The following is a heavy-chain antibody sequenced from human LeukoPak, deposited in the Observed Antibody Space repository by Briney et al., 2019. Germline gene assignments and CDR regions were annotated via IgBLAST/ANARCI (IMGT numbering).Heavy chain of an antibody. Sequence: GGSLRLSCAASGFTVSSNYMSWVRQAPGKGLEWVSVIYSGGSTYYADSVKGRSTISRDNSKNTLYLQMNSLRAEDTAVYYCARVNYRYYYYGMDVWGQGTTVTVSS. CDR1: GFTVSSNY. CDR2: IYSGGST. V-gene: IGHV3-53*01. D-gene: IGHD4-11*01. J-gene: IGHJ6*02. CDR3: ARVNYRYYYYGMDV.